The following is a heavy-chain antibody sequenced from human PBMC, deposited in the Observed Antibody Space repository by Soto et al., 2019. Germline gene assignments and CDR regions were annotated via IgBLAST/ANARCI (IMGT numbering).Heavy chain of an antibody. J-gene: IGHJ6*02. CDR3: ARQESRGVTGWYGMDV. D-gene: IGHD3-10*01. V-gene: IGHV5-10-1*01. Sequence: GESLKISCKGSGYSFTSYWISWVRQMPGKGLEWMGRIDPSDSYTNYSPSFQGHVTISADKSISTAYLQWSSLKASDTAMYYCARQESRGVTGWYGMDVWGQGPTVTVSS. CDR1: GYSFTSYW. CDR2: IDPSDSYT.